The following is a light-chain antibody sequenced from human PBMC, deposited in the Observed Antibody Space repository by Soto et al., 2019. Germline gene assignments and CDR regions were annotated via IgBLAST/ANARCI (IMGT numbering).Light chain of an antibody. J-gene: IGLJ1*01. CDR2: DVS. CDR1: SSDFGGYNY. CDR3: SSYTRSSTYV. Sequence: QSALTQPASVSGSPGQSITISCTGTSSDFGGYNYVSWYRQHPGRAPKLMIYDVSNRPSGVSNRFSGSKSGNTASLTLSGLQAEDEADYYCSSYTRSSTYVFGTGTKVTVL. V-gene: IGLV2-14*01.